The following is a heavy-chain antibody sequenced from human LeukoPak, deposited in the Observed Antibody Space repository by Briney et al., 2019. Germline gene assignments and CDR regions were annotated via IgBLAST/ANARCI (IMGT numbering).Heavy chain of an antibody. V-gene: IGHV4-31*03. D-gene: IGHD2/OR15-2a*01. CDR1: GGSISSGGYY. CDR3: ARDSINSTLTPY. J-gene: IGHJ4*02. Sequence: SETLSLTCTVSGGSISSGGYYWSWIRQHPGKGLEWIGYIYYSGSTYYNPSLKSRVTISVDTSKNQFSLKPSSVTAADTAVYYCARDSINSTLTPYWGQGTLVTVSS. CDR2: IYYSGST.